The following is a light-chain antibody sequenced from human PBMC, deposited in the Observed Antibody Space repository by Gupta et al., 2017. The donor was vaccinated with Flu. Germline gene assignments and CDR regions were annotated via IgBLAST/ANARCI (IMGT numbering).Light chain of an antibody. CDR1: QSVSSSY. V-gene: IGKV3-20*01. CDR3: QQYSSSFT. CDR2: GAS. J-gene: IGKJ3*01. Sequence: EIVLTLSPGTLSLSPGERATLPCRASQSVSSSYLGWYQQKPGQAPRLVIYGASSRATGNPDRFSGSGYGRDFTLTISRREHEDFAVYYGQQYSSSFTFGHGTKVDIK.